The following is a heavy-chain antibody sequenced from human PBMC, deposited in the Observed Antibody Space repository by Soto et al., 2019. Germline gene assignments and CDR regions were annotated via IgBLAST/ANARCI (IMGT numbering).Heavy chain of an antibody. D-gene: IGHD1-7*01. CDR3: ARKWAGGTNAFDY. V-gene: IGHV3-74*01. CDR1: GFTFSSYW. J-gene: IGHJ4*02. Sequence: GGSLRLSCAASGFTFSSYWMHWVRQAPGKGLVWVSRIDSDGSSTKYADSVKGRFTISRDNAKNTLYLQMNSLGPEDTAIYYCARKWAGGTNAFDYWGQGTVVTVSS. CDR2: IDSDGSST.